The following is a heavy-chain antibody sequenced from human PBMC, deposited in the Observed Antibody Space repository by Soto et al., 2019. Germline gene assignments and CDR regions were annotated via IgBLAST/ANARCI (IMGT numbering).Heavy chain of an antibody. CDR2: VSGDGSST. Sequence: GGSLRLSCAASGFTFSSSSMHWVRQAPGEGLVWVSRVSGDGSSTNYADSVKGHFTISRDNSKNTLYLQRNSLRAEDTAVYYFAKSVSPESRRGYSNYFDXWGQGTLVTGSS. D-gene: IGHD3-22*01. CDR3: AKSVSPESRRGYSNYFDX. J-gene: IGHJ4*02. V-gene: IGHV3-74*01. CDR1: GFTFSSSS.